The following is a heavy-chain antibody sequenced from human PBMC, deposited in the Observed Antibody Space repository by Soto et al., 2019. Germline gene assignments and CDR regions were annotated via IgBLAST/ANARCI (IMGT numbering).Heavy chain of an antibody. CDR1: GVSIGSGTYY. V-gene: IGHV4-61*01. CDR3: ARTKWELRPGIDY. D-gene: IGHD1-26*01. J-gene: IGHJ4*02. CDR2: IYYSGST. Sequence: QVQLQESGPGLVKPSETLSLTCTVSGVSIGSGTYYWNWIRQPPGKGLEWIGYIYYSGSTNYNPSLKSRVTISVDTSRNQFPLKLTSVTAADTAVYYCARTKWELRPGIDYWGQGTLVTVSS.